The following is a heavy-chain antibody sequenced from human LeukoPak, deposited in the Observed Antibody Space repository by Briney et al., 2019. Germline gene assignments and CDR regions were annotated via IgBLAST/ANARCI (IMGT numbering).Heavy chain of an antibody. Sequence: GGSLRLSCAASGFSFSSYSMNWVRQAPGKGLGWVSYINSGSSNLHYADSVKGRFTISRDNAKNSLYLQMASLRAEGTGVYYCARANLYGSVTALVWGQGILVTVSS. CDR2: INSGSSNL. J-gene: IGHJ4*02. V-gene: IGHV3-48*04. CDR3: ARANLYGSVTALV. CDR1: GFSFSSYS. D-gene: IGHD3-10*01.